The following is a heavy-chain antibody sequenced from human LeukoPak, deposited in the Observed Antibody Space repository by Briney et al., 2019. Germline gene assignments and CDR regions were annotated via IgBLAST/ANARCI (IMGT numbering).Heavy chain of an antibody. D-gene: IGHD5-24*01. CDR2: ISSSSSYT. J-gene: IGHJ4*02. CDR1: GFTFSSYS. CDR3: AREGRGRDGYRLDY. V-gene: IGHV3-21*05. Sequence: GGSLRLSCAASGFTFSSYSMNWVRQAPGKGLEWVSYISSSSSYTNYADSVKGRFTISRDNAKNSLYLQMNSLRAEDTAVYYCAREGRGRDGYRLDYWGQGTLVTVSS.